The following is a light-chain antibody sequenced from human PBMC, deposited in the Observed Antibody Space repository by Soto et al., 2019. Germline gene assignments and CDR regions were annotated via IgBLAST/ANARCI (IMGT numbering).Light chain of an antibody. CDR1: QSVSSY. V-gene: IGKV3-11*01. CDR3: QQRSNWPRT. J-gene: IGKJ1*01. Sequence: EIVLTQSPATLSLSPGERATLSCRASQSVSSYLAWYQQKPGQAPRLLIYDASNKATGIPARFSGSGSGTDFTLTISNLGPEDFAVYYFQQRSNWPRTFGQGTMVEIK. CDR2: DAS.